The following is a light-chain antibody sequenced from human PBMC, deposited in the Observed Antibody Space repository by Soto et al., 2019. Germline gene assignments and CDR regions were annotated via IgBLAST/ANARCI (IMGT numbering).Light chain of an antibody. J-gene: IGLJ3*02. CDR1: SSDIGGYNY. CDR3: SSYTSTSTLGV. CDR2: DVN. Sequence: QSVLTQPASVSGSPGQSITISCTGTSSDIGGYNYVSWYQQHPGKAPKLIIYDVNNRPSGVSSRFSGSKSGNTASLTISGLQAEDEADYYCSSYTSTSTLGVFGGGTKLTVL. V-gene: IGLV2-14*01.